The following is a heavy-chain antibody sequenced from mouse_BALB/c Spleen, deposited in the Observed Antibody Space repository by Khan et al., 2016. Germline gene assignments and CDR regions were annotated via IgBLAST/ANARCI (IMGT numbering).Heavy chain of an antibody. CDR1: GFTFTDYY. CDR3: ARDLNDGSYWYFDG. CDR2: VRNKANGYTT. J-gene: IGHJ1*01. D-gene: IGHD2-3*01. V-gene: IGHV7-3*02. Sequence: VELVEPGGGLVQPGGSLRLSCTTSGFTFTDYYMSWFRSPPGEAFVWSGFVRNKANGYTTDYSASVKGRFTISRDNSQSNLYLQSNTLRAEDSATYYCARDLNDGSYWYFDGWGAGTTVTVSS.